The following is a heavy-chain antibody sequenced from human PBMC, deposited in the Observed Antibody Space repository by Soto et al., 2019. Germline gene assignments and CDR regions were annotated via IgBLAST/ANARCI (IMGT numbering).Heavy chain of an antibody. CDR2: INPNSGGT. J-gene: IGHJ6*03. D-gene: IGHD6-6*01. CDR3: ARGLTEYSSSYYYMDV. V-gene: IGHV1-2*04. Sequence: ASVKVSCKASGYTFTGYYRHWVRQAPGQGLEWMGWINPNSGGTNYAQKFQGWVTMTRDTSISTAYMELSRLRSDDTAVYYCARGLTEYSSSYYYMDVWGKGTTVTVSS. CDR1: GYTFTGYY.